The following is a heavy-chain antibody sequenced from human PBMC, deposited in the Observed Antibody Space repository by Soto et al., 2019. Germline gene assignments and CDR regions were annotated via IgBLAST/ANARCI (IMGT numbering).Heavy chain of an antibody. Sequence: EVQLVESGGGLVQPGGSLRLSCAASGFTFSSYWMHWVRQAPGKGLVWVSRINSDGSSTSYADSVKGRFTISRDNAKNTVYLQMNRLRAEDRAVYYCARTSLVVPAATREDYWGQGTLVTVSS. V-gene: IGHV3-74*01. D-gene: IGHD2-15*01. J-gene: IGHJ4*02. CDR3: ARTSLVVPAATREDY. CDR1: GFTFSSYW. CDR2: INSDGSST.